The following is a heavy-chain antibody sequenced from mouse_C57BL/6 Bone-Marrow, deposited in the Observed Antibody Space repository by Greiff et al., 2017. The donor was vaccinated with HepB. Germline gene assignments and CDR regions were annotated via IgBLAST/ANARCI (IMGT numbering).Heavy chain of an antibody. CDR3: TRRVYYYGSSL. CDR1: GYTFTDYE. D-gene: IGHD1-1*01. CDR2: IDPETGGT. J-gene: IGHJ1*03. V-gene: IGHV1-15*01. Sequence: QVQLKQSGAELVRPGASVTLSCKASGYTFTDYEMHWVKQTPVHGLEWIGAIDPETGGTAYNQKFKGKAILTADKSSSTAYMELRSLTSEDSAVYYCTRRVYYYGSSLWGTGTTVTVSS.